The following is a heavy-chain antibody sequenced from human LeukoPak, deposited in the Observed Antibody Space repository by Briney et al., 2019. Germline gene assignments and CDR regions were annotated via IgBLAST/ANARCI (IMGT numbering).Heavy chain of an antibody. CDR2: IYYSGST. Sequence: SETLSLTCTVSGGSISSGGYYWSWIRQHPGKGLEWIGYIYYSGSTYYNPSLKSRVTISVDTSKNQFSLKLSSVTAADTAVYYCARAYYYDSSGYYEVPFDYWGQGTLVTVSS. V-gene: IGHV4-31*03. CDR1: GGSISSGGYY. CDR3: ARAYYYDSSGYYEVPFDY. D-gene: IGHD3-22*01. J-gene: IGHJ4*02.